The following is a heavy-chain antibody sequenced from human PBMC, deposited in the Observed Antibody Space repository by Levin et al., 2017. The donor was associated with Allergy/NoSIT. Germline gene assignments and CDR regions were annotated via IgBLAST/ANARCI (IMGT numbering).Heavy chain of an antibody. J-gene: IGHJ4*02. CDR3: ARDGGVAGPILWYYFDY. D-gene: IGHD6-19*01. CDR1: GFTFSSYG. CDR2: IWYDGSNK. V-gene: IGHV3-33*01. Sequence: GESLKISCAASGFTFSSYGMHWVRQAPGKGLEWVAVIWYDGSNKYYADSVKGRFTISRDNSKNTLYLQMNSLRAEDTAVYYCARDGGVAGPILWYYFDYWGQGTLVTVSS.